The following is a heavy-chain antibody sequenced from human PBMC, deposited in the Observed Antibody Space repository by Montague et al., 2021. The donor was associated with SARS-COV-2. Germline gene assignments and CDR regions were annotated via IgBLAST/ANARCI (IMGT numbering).Heavy chain of an antibody. V-gene: IGHV3-30*04. CDR2: ISYDGSKK. J-gene: IGHJ4*02. Sequence: SLRLSCAASGFTFSTYPMHWVRQAPGKGLEWLVVISYDGSKKDYADSAKGRFTISRDNSENMLYLQMNSLRAEDTAVYYCAKEQYSSSWSDFDYWGQGTVVAVSS. CDR3: AKEQYSSSWSDFDY. D-gene: IGHD6-13*01. CDR1: GFTFSTYP.